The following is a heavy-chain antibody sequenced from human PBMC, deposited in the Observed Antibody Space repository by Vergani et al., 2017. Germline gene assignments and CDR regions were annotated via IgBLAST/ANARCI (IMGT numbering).Heavy chain of an antibody. CDR1: GFTFNHYA. CDR3: AKANPRNSGYDYLYYYHAMVV. V-gene: IGHV3-23*01. CDR2: ISGSGGST. J-gene: IGHJ6*02. Sequence: EVQLLESGGDLVQPGGSLRLSCAASGFTFNHYAMNWVRQAPGTGLEWVSGISGSGGSTYYAGSVKGRFTISRDSSKNTLYLHMNSLSAGDTAVYYYAKANPRNSGYDYLYYYHAMVVWGQGTTVAVAS. D-gene: IGHD5-12*01.